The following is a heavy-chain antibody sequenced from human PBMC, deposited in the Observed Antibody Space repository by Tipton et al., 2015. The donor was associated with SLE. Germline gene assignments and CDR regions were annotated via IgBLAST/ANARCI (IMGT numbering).Heavy chain of an antibody. CDR3: ARGAWSPAFDV. CDR2: IKLGGTS. CDR1: GGSFNNYY. Sequence: LRLSCAVYGGSFNNYYWSWIRQSPGKGLEWIGEIKLGGTSNYNPSLKSRVTMSVDRSKNQFSLSLSPVTVADTAVYYCARGAWSPAFDVWGQGTMVTVSS. V-gene: IGHV4-34*01. J-gene: IGHJ3*01.